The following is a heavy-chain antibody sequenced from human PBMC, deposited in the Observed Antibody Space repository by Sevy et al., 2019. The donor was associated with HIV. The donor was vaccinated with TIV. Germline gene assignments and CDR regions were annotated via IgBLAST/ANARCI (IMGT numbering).Heavy chain of an antibody. CDR3: ARDYDDGDPYYYYGMDV. CDR2: IKQDGSEK. V-gene: IGHV3-7*03. D-gene: IGHD4-17*01. J-gene: IGHJ6*02. Sequence: GGSLRLSCAASGFTFSSYWMSWVRQAPGKGLEWVANIKQDGSEKNDVDSVKGRFTISKDNARNSLYLQRNSPRAEDTDLYYCARDYDDGDPYYYYGMDVWGQGTTVTVSS. CDR1: GFTFSSYW.